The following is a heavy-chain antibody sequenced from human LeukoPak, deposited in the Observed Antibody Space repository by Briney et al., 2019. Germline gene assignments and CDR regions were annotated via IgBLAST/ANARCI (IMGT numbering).Heavy chain of an antibody. CDR2: INPNSGGT. V-gene: IGHV1-2*02. Sequence: ASVKVSCKASGYTFTGYYMHWVRQAHGQGLEWMGWINPNSGGTNYAQKFQGRVTMTRDTSISTAYMELSRLRSDDTAVYYCARETVTTPVPDYWGQGTLVTVSS. CDR1: GYTFTGYY. CDR3: ARETVTTPVPDY. J-gene: IGHJ4*02. D-gene: IGHD4-17*01.